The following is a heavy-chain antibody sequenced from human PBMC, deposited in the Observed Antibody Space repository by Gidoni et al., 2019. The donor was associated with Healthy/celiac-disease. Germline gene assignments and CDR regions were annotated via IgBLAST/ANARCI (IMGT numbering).Heavy chain of an antibody. D-gene: IGHD2-15*01. J-gene: IGHJ6*02. Sequence: QVQLVQSGAEVKKPGSSVKVSCKASGGTFSSYAISWVRQAPGQGLEWMGGIIPIFGTANYAQKFQGRVTITADESTSTAYMELSSLRSEDTAVYYCARDQSDCSGGSCYSGYYYYGMDVWGQGTTVTVSS. CDR2: IIPIFGTA. CDR3: ARDQSDCSGGSCYSGYYYYGMDV. CDR1: GGTFSSYA. V-gene: IGHV1-69*01.